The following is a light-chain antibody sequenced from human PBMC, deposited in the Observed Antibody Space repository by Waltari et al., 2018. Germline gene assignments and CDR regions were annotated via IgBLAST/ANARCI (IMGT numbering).Light chain of an antibody. J-gene: IGLJ3*02. Sequence: QLMLTQSPSASASLVSSVRLTCTLSSGHSSYAVAWQHQQPAKGPRYLMKVNSDGSHIKGYGTPDRLSGSRSRGKSYQNISSQQSKDDPDYYSQTGALRICLFGVGIPLT. CDR2: VNSDGSH. CDR3: QTGALRICL. CDR1: SGHSSYA. V-gene: IGLV4-69*01.